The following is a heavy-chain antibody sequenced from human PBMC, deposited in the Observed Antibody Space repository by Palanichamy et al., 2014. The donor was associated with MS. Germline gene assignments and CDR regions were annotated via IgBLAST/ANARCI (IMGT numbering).Heavy chain of an antibody. Sequence: QVQLQQWGGRTVEAFRRPCPSPALSMVGPFSGYYWSWIRQPPRKGLEWIGEINHSGSTNYNPSLKSRVTISVDTSKNQFSLKLSSVTAADTAVYYCARGKTSSSWYFFDYWGQGTLVTVSS. D-gene: IGHD6-13*01. CDR3: ARGKTSSSWYFFDY. V-gene: IGHV4-34*01. CDR2: INHSGST. J-gene: IGHJ4*02. CDR1: VGPFSGYY.